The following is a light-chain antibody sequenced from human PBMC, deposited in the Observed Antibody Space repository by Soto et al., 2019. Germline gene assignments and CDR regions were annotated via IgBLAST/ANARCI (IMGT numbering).Light chain of an antibody. CDR2: EVS. CDR3: SSYTSSSTLYV. Sequence: QSALTQPASVSGSPGQSIPISCVGTSSDVGAYNYVSWYQQYPGKAPKLMIYEVSNRPSGVSNRFSGSKSGNTASLTISGLQAEDAADYYCSSYTSSSTLYVFGTGTKLTVL. CDR1: SSDVGAYNY. J-gene: IGLJ1*01. V-gene: IGLV2-14*01.